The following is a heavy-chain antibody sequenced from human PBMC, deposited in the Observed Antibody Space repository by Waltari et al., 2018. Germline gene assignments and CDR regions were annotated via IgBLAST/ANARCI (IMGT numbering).Heavy chain of an antibody. J-gene: IGHJ4*02. CDR1: GFTFSSYG. V-gene: IGHV3-30*18. CDR2: ISYDGSNK. D-gene: IGHD4-17*01. CDR3: AKAALSYGDYPYFDY. Sequence: QVQLVESGGGVVQPGRSLRLSCAASGFTFSSYGMHWVRQAPGKGLEWVAVISYDGSNKYYADSVKGRFTISRDNSKNTLYLQMNSLRAEDTAVYYCAKAALSYGDYPYFDYWGQGTLGTVSS.